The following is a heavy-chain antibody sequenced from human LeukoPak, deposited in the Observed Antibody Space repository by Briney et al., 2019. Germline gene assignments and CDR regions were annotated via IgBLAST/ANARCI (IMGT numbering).Heavy chain of an antibody. J-gene: IGHJ6*03. V-gene: IGHV4-59*01. Sequence: SETLSPTFTVSGGSISSYYWSWIRQPPGKGLEWIGDIYYSGSTNYNPSLKSRVTISVDKSKNQFSLKLSSVTAADTAVYYCARETVTPGSYYYYYMDVWGKGTTVTVSS. CDR2: IYYSGST. D-gene: IGHD4-11*01. CDR1: GGSISSYY. CDR3: ARETVTPGSYYYYYMDV.